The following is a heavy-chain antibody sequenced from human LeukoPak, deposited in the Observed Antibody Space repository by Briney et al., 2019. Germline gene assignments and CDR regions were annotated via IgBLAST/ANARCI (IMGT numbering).Heavy chain of an antibody. V-gene: IGHV4-59*01. J-gene: IGHJ5*02. CDR1: GGSISSYY. Sequence: SETLSLTCTVSGGSISSYYWSWIRQPPGKGLEWIGYMYYSGSTNYNPSLKSRVTISVDTSKNQFSLKLSSVTAAHTAVYYCARVGDSSSWYLEGAWFDPWGQGTLVTVSS. CDR3: ARVGDSSSWYLEGAWFDP. CDR2: MYYSGST. D-gene: IGHD6-13*01.